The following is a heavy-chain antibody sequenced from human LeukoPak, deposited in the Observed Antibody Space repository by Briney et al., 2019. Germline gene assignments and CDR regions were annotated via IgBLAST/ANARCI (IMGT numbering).Heavy chain of an antibody. D-gene: IGHD3-22*01. CDR3: AKETYYYDSSGYSFDY. J-gene: IGHJ4*02. V-gene: IGHV3-9*01. CDR1: GFTFDDYA. Sequence: GGSLRLSCAASGFTFDDYAMHWVRQAPGKGLEWVSGIRWKSGSIGYADSVKGRFTISRDTAKNSLYLQINSLSAEDTALYYCAKETYYYDSSGYSFDYWGQGTLVTVSS. CDR2: IRWKSGSI.